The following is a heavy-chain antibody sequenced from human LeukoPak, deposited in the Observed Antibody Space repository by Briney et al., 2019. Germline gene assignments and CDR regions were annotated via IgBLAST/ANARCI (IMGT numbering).Heavy chain of an antibody. J-gene: IGHJ4*02. V-gene: IGHV3-48*04. Sequence: GGSLRLSCAASGFTFSSYSMNWVRQAPGKGLEWVSYISSSSSTIYYADSVKGRFTISRDNAKNSLYLQMNSLRAEDTAVYYCARDIAAAPGYWGQGTLVTVSS. CDR2: ISSSSSTI. D-gene: IGHD6-13*01. CDR3: ARDIAAAPGY. CDR1: GFTFSSYS.